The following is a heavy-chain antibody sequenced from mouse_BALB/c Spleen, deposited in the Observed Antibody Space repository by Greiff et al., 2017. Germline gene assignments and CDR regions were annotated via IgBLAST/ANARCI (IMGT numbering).Heavy chain of an antibody. CDR3: ARRHSGGFAY. D-gene: IGHD1-2*01. V-gene: IGHV1-69*02. CDR1: GYTFTSYW. CDR2: IDPSDSYT. Sequence: QVQLQQPGAELVKPGASVKLSCKASGYTFTSYWMHWVKQRPGQGLEWIGEIDPSDSYTNYNQKFKGKATLTVDKSSSTAYMQLSSLTSEDSAVYYCARRHSGGFAYWGQGTLVTVSA. J-gene: IGHJ3*01.